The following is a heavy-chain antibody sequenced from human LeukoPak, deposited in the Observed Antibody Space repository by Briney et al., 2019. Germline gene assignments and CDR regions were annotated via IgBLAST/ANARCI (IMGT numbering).Heavy chain of an antibody. J-gene: IGHJ4*02. CDR1: GFTFSNAW. CDR2: IKSKTDGGTT. CDR3: TTETYYYDSSGYYGTDY. D-gene: IGHD3-22*01. Sequence: GGSLRLSCAASGFTFSNAWVNWVRQAPGKGLEWVGRIKSKTDGGTTDYAAPVKGRFTISRDDSKNTLYLQMNSLKTEDTAVYYCTTETYYYDSSGYYGTDYWGQGTLVTVSS. V-gene: IGHV3-15*07.